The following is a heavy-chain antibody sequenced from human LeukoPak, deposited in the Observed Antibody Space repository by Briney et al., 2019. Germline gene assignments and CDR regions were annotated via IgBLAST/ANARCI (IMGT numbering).Heavy chain of an antibody. CDR3: ARDGPRPPLVGVLVGAFDI. J-gene: IGHJ3*02. CDR1: GFTFSDYY. CDR2: ISSSGSSI. V-gene: IGHV3-11*04. Sequence: GGSLRLSXAASGFTFSDYYMSWIRQAPGKGLEWVSYISSSGSSIYYADSVKGRFTISRDNAKNSLYLQMNSLRAEDTAVYYCARDGPRPPLVGVLVGAFDIWGQGTMVTVSS. D-gene: IGHD1-26*01.